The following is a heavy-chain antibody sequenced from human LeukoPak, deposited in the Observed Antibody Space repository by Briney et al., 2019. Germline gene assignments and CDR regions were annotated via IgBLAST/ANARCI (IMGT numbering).Heavy chain of an antibody. Sequence: SETLSLTCTVSGDSMSNFYWSWMRQPPGQGLEWIGYIYYSGSTNYNPSLKSRVTISVDTSKNQFSLKLSSVTAADTAVYYCARVGGSPNYYYYYMDVWGKGTTVTISS. CDR3: ARVGGSPNYYYYYMDV. V-gene: IGHV4-59*01. D-gene: IGHD1-26*01. CDR2: IYYSGST. CDR1: GDSMSNFY. J-gene: IGHJ6*03.